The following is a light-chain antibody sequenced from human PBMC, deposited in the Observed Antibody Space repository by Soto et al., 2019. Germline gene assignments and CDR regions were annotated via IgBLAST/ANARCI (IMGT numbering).Light chain of an antibody. Sequence: QSALTQPASLSGSPGQSITISCTGTSSDIGAYDYVSWFQQHPGKAPKLMISEVNNRPSGVSNRFSGSKSGNTAYLTISGLQVEDEADYYCSSFTGTTSLGVFGGGTQLTVL. V-gene: IGLV2-14*01. CDR1: SSDIGAYDY. J-gene: IGLJ3*02. CDR3: SSFTGTTSLGV. CDR2: EVN.